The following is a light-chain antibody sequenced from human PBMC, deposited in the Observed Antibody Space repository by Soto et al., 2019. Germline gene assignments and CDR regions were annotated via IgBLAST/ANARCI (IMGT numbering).Light chain of an antibody. CDR2: GAS. Sequence: AIQMTQSPTSLSASVGDRVTISCRASQDIRNFLGWYQQKSGEAPKLLLYGASTLESGVPSRFIGSGFGTDFTLTISSLQAEDFATYYCLQDDGYPWTFGQGTKVEI. CDR3: LQDDGYPWT. J-gene: IGKJ1*01. CDR1: QDIRNF. V-gene: IGKV1-6*01.